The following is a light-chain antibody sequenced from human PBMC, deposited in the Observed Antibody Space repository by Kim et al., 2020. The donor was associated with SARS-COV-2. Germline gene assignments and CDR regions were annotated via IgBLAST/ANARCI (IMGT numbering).Light chain of an antibody. J-gene: IGLJ1*01. CDR2: CVS. Sequence: GQSITISCTGTSSDVSYYNSVSWYQQHPGKAPKLIMYCVSERASGVSNRFSGSQSGNTASLTISGLRAEDEADYYCSSHTTSSTYVFGSGTKVTVL. CDR1: SSDVSYYNS. CDR3: SSHTTSSTYV. V-gene: IGLV2-14*03.